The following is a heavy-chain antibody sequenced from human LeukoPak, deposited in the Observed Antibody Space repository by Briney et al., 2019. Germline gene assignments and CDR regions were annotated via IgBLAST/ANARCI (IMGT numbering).Heavy chain of an antibody. CDR2: IYYSGST. CDR3: ARGSSSWTYFDY. J-gene: IGHJ4*02. V-gene: IGHV4-59*01. CDR1: GGSISSYY. D-gene: IGHD6-13*01. Sequence: SETLSLTCTVSGGSISSYYWSWIRQLPGKGLEWIGYIYYSGSTNYNPSLKSRVTISVDTSKNQFSLKLSSVTAADTAVYYCARGSSSWTYFDYWGQGTLVTVSS.